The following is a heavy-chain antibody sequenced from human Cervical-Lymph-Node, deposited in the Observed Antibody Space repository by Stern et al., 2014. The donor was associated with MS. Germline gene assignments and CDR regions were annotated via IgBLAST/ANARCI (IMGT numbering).Heavy chain of an antibody. CDR1: GGSFNNYA. Sequence: VQLVESGAEVKEPGSAVKVSCKASGGSFNNYAINWVRQAPGQGLEWVGGVIPIFGTPQYAHKFQGRLTFTADESTNTAYMELSSLRSEDSDVYYCARDGDTAMVTPLYFFAFWGQGTLVIVSS. CDR3: ARDGDTAMVTPLYFFAF. V-gene: IGHV1-69*01. J-gene: IGHJ4*02. D-gene: IGHD5-18*01. CDR2: VIPIFGTP.